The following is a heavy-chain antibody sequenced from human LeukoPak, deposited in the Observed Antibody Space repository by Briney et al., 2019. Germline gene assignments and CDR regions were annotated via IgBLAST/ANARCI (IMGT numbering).Heavy chain of an antibody. V-gene: IGHV3-53*01. CDR2: ISSGGNT. Sequence: PGGSLRLSCAASGFTVSSNYMSWVRQAPGKGLEWVSLISSGGNTYYADSVKGRFTISRDNSKNTLYLQMNSLSAEDTAVYYCARDRVNWNDVGGLFDYWGQGTLVTVSS. CDR3: ARDRVNWNDVGGLFDY. J-gene: IGHJ4*02. CDR1: GFTVSSNY. D-gene: IGHD1-1*01.